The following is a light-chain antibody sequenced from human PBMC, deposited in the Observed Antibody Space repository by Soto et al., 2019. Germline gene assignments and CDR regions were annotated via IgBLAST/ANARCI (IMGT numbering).Light chain of an antibody. CDR1: QSISSSY. Sequence: NVLSPSPGPLSLSPGERATLSCRARQSISSSYLAWYQQKHGKAPRLLTHGASSWATGIPARFSGSVSGTDGTITISSLKKEDGAVYYCQQYGGSTWTFGQGTKVDIK. CDR2: GAS. J-gene: IGKJ1*01. V-gene: IGKV3-20*01. CDR3: QQYGGSTWT.